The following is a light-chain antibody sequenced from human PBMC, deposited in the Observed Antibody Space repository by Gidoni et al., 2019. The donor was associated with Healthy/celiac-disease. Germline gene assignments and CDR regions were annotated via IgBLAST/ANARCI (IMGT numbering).Light chain of an antibody. CDR3: AAWDDSLNGRV. CDR2: SNN. Sequence: QSVLTQPASASGTPGPRVTISCSGSRSNIGSNTGNWYQQPPGTAPKLLIYSNNQRPSGVPDRFSGSKSGTSASLAISGLQSEDEADYYCAAWDDSLNGRVFGGGTKLTVL. V-gene: IGLV1-44*01. CDR1: RSNIGSNT. J-gene: IGLJ3*02.